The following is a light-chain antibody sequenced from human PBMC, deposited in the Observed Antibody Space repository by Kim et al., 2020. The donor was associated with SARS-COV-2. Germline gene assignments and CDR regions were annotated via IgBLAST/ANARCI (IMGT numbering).Light chain of an antibody. J-gene: IGLJ2*01. CDR2: SDN. V-gene: IGLV1-44*01. CDR1: NSNIGSHT. CDR3: ATWDDSLRGPG. Sequence: GPRVTMSCYGSNSNIGSHTVQWFQHLPGTAPRLLIYSDNQRAYGVPDRFSGSKSGTSASLAIGGLQSEDEADYYCATWDDSLRGPGFGGGTQLTVL.